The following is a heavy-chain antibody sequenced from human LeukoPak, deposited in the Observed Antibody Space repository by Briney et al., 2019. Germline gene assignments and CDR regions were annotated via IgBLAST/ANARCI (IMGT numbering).Heavy chain of an antibody. CDR2: IYYSGST. V-gene: IGHV4-30-4*08. Sequence: SQTLSLTCTVSGGSISSGDYYWSWIRQRPGKGLEWIGYIYYSGSTYYNPSLKSRVTISVDTSKNQFSLKLSSVTAADTAVYYCARVAGGTRYSYGLVDYWGQGTLVTVSS. CDR3: ARVAGGTRYSYGLVDY. J-gene: IGHJ4*02. CDR1: GGSISSGDYY. D-gene: IGHD5-18*01.